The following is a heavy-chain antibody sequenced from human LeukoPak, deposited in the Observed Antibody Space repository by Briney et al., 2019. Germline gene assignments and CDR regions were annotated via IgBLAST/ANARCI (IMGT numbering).Heavy chain of an antibody. CDR2: ISGSGGST. J-gene: IGHJ5*02. D-gene: IGHD5-18*01. V-gene: IGHV3-23*01. CDR1: GFTFSSYA. CDR3: AKEVTPGYSYGYAANWFDP. Sequence: GGSLRLSCAASGFTFSSYAMSWVRQAPGKGLEWVSAISGSGGSTYYADSVKGRFTISRDNSKNTLYLQMNSLRAEGTAVYYCAKEVTPGYSYGYAANWFDPWGQGTLVTVSS.